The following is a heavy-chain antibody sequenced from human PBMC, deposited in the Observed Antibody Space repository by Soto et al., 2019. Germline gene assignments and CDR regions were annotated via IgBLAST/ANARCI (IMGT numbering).Heavy chain of an antibody. V-gene: IGHV1-69*05. J-gene: IGHJ4*02. CDR2: IIPIFGTA. CDR3: AREELIVATGFDY. CDR1: GGTFSSYA. Sequence: SVKVSCKASGGTFSSYAISWVRQAPGQGLEWMGGIIPIFGTANYAQKFQGRVTITRDKSTSTAYMELSSLRSEDTAVYYCAREELIVATGFDYWGQGTLVTVSS. D-gene: IGHD5-12*01.